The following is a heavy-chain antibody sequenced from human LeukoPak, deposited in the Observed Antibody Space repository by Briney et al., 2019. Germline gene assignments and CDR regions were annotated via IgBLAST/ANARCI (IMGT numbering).Heavy chain of an antibody. CDR3: AGGAEAETSPLDF. CDR2: INPKSGAA. D-gene: IGHD6-13*01. V-gene: IGHV1-2*02. Sequence: GWINPKSGAADYAQQFRGRVTMTRDTSINTDYMEMKRVASDDTAVYYCAGGAEAETSPLDFWGQGTLVIVS. J-gene: IGHJ4*02.